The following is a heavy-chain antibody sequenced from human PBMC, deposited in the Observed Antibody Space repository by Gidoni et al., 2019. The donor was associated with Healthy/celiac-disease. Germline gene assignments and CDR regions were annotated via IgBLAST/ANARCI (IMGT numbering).Heavy chain of an antibody. V-gene: IGHV4-39*01. D-gene: IGHD6-19*01. CDR2: IYYSGST. J-gene: IGHJ4*02. Sequence: QLQLQESGPGLVKPSETLSLTCTVSGGSISSSSYYWGWIRQPPGKGLEWIGSIYYSGSTYYNPSLKSRVTISVDTSKNQFSLKLSSVTAADTAVYYCATRQWLGFFDYWGQGTLVTVSS. CDR1: GGSISSSSYY. CDR3: ATRQWLGFFDY.